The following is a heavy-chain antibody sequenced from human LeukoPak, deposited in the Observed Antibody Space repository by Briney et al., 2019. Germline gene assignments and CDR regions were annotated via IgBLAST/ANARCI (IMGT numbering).Heavy chain of an antibody. V-gene: IGHV3-30*02. Sequence: PGGSLRLSCAASGFTFCSYGIHWVRQAPGKGLEGVAFIRYDGSNKYHTDSVKGRITISRDNSKNTLYLKMNSLRAEDTAVYYCARDPYSGSYGDYYYYYMDVWGKGTAVTISS. J-gene: IGHJ6*03. CDR3: ARDPYSGSYGDYYYYYMDV. CDR1: GFTFCSYG. D-gene: IGHD1-26*01. CDR2: IRYDGSNK.